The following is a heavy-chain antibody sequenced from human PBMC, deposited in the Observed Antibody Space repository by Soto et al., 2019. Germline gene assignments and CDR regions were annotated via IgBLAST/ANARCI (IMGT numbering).Heavy chain of an antibody. D-gene: IGHD3-16*01. Sequence: SETLSLTCTVSGGSVSSSSYYWGWVRQPPGKGLEWIGSVNYGGSTYYTPSLEGRVPISVDKPKTHFSLRLMFLSAADTVVYYCGRLEGLATISYYFDYWGKGALVTAS. CDR3: GRLEGLATISYYFDY. J-gene: IGHJ4*02. CDR1: GGSVSSSSYY. CDR2: VNYGGST. V-gene: IGHV4-39*01.